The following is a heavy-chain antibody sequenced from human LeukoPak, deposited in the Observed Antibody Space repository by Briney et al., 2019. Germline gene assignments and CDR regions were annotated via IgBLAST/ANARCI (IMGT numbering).Heavy chain of an antibody. CDR3: ARGIVVVPDAFDI. V-gene: IGHV1-69*13. CDR2: IIPIFGTA. J-gene: IGHJ3*02. Sequence: VASVKVSCKASVGTFSSYAISWVRQAPGQGLEWMGGIIPIFGTANYAQKFQGRVTITADESTSTAYMELSSLRSEDTAVYYCARGIVVVPDAFDIWGQGTMVTVSS. D-gene: IGHD3-22*01. CDR1: VGTFSSYA.